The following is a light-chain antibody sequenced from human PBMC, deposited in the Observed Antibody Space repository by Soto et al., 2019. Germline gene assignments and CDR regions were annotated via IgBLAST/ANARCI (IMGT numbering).Light chain of an antibody. J-gene: IGLJ3*02. CDR2: DVT. CDR3: CSYAGAYTWV. CDR1: STDVGGYNY. V-gene: IGLV2-11*01. Sequence: QSAPTQPRSVSGSPGQSVTISCTGASTDVGGYNYVSWYQQYPGKAPKIMIYDVTNRPSGVPDRFSGSKSGNTASLTISGLQAEDEADYYCCSYAGAYTWVFGGGTKVTVL.